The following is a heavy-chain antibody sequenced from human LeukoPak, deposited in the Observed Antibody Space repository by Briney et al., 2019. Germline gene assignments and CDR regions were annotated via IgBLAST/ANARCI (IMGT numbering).Heavy chain of an antibody. Sequence: GGSLRLSCAASGFTFSSYSMNWVRQAPGKGLEWVSSISSSSSYIYYADSVKGRFTISRDNAKNSLYLQMNSLRAEDTAVYYCATGTTVITPGYFDYWGQGTLVTVSS. CDR1: GFTFSSYS. J-gene: IGHJ4*02. V-gene: IGHV3-21*01. CDR3: ATGTTVITPGYFDY. CDR2: ISSSSSYI. D-gene: IGHD4-23*01.